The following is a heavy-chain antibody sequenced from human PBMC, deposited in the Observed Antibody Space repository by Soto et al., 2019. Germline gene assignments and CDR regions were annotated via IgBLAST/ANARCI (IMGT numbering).Heavy chain of an antibody. Sequence: PSGTLSLACTVSGGSIRSADYCWSWVRQPPGNGLEWIGSIYSSELTYYNASLQSRVTISVDTSKQQFSLKLSSLTAADTAVYYCAREAMRDLTSHGLDVRGQWSTVPVS. D-gene: IGHD2-2*01. V-gene: IGHV4-30-4*01. CDR1: GGSIRSADYC. J-gene: IGHJ6*02. CDR3: AREAMRDLTSHGLDV. CDR2: IYSSELT.